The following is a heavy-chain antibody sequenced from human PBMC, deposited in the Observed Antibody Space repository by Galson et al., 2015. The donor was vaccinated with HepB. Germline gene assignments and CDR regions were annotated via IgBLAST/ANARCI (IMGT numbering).Heavy chain of an antibody. CDR2: ISYDGSNK. J-gene: IGHJ3*02. Sequence: SLRLSCAASGFTFSSYAMHWVRQAPGKGLEWVAVISYDGSNKYYADSVKGRFTISRDNSKNTLYLQMNSLRAEDTAVYYCARGGSWIQLWLHGAFDIWGQGTMVTVSS. CDR1: GFTFSSYA. V-gene: IGHV3-30*04. CDR3: ARGGSWIQLWLHGAFDI. D-gene: IGHD5-18*01.